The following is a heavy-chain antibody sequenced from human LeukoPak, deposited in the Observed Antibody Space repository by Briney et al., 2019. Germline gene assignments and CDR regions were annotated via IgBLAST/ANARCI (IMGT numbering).Heavy chain of an antibody. V-gene: IGHV3-23*01. CDR3: AKDRGNRDSLFDY. D-gene: IGHD1-14*01. CDR1: GVTFSSYD. J-gene: IGHJ4*02. CDR2: IIGSGGNT. Sequence: PGASLRLSCAASGVTFSSYDMSWVRQAPGKGREGGSAIIGSGGNTYYADSVKGRFTISRDNSKDTLYLQMNSLSAEDTAVYYCAKDRGNRDSLFDYWGQGTLVTVSS.